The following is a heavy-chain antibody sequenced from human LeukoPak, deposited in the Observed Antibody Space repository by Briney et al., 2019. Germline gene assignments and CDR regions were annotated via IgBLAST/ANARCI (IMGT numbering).Heavy chain of an antibody. J-gene: IGHJ6*02. CDR3: ARVYSSGPGYYYGMDV. CDR2: INPNSGGT. D-gene: IGHD6-19*01. CDR1: GYTFTGYY. Sequence: ASVKVSCKASGYTFTGYYMHWVRQAPGQGLEWMGWINPNSGGTNYAQKFQGRVTMTRDTSISTAYMELSSLRSEDTAVYYRARVYSSGPGYYYGMDVWGQGTTVTVSS. V-gene: IGHV1-2*02.